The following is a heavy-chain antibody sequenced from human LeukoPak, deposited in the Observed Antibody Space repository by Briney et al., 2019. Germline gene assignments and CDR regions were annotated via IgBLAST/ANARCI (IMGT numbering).Heavy chain of an antibody. J-gene: IGHJ4*02. CDR2: ISGSGNST. D-gene: IGHD2-15*01. CDR1: GLTFSGSA. CDR3: AKVLVLVSANRYYFDY. Sequence: PGGSLRLSCAASGLTFSGSAMSWVRQAPGKGLEWVSLISGSGNSTYYADSVKGRFTISRDNSKNTLYLQMNSLRAEDTAVYYCAKVLVLVSANRYYFDYWGQGTLVNVSS. V-gene: IGHV3-23*01.